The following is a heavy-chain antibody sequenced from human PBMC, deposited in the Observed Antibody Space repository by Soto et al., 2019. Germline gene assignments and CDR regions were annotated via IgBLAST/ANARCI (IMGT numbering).Heavy chain of an antibody. D-gene: IGHD6-19*01. CDR1: GFTFSSYS. CDR2: ISSSSSYI. Sequence: EVQLVESGGGLXKXGGXLXXSCAASGFTFSSYSMNWVRQAPGKGLEWVSSISSSSSYIYYADSVKGRFTISRDNAKNSLYLQMNSLRAEDTAVYYCAVRYSSGWRAGGFDPWGQGTLVTVSS. J-gene: IGHJ5*02. CDR3: AVRYSSGWRAGGFDP. V-gene: IGHV3-21*01.